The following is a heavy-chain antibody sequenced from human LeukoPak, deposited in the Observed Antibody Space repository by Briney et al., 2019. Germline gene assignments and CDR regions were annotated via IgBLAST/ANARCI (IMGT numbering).Heavy chain of an antibody. J-gene: IGHJ5*02. CDR2: INPNSGGT. D-gene: IGHD2-15*01. V-gene: IGHV1-2*02. CDR3: ARDGYCSGGSCYWFDP. Sequence: ASVKVSCKASGYTFTGYYMHWVRQAPGQGLEWMGWINPNSGGTNYAQKFQGRVTMTRDTSISTAYMELSRLRSDDMAVYYCARDGYCSGGSCYWFDPWGQGTLVTVSS. CDR1: GYTFTGYY.